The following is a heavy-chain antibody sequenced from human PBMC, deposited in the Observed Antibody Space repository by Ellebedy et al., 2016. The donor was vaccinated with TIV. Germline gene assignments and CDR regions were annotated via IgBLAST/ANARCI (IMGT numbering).Heavy chain of an antibody. CDR1: GGSISSYY. V-gene: IGHV4-59*08. J-gene: IGHJ3*02. D-gene: IGHD4-23*01. Sequence: MPSETLSLTCTVSGGSISSYYWSWIRQPPGKGLEWIGYIYYSGSTNYNPSLKSRVTLSVATTKNQFSLKLSSVTAADTAGYYCATGTDYGGNPTHAFDIWGQGTMVTVSS. CDR2: IYYSGST. CDR3: ATGTDYGGNPTHAFDI.